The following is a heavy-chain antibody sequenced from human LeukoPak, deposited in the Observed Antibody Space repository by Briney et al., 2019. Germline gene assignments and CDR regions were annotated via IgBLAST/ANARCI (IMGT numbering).Heavy chain of an antibody. J-gene: IGHJ5*02. Sequence: PSETLSLTCTVSGGSFSGFYWTWIRQPPGKGLEYIGYVYYTGSTNYSPSLNSRVTLSVDTSKNQFSLKLTSVTAADTAVYYCARDVQGAYCSSTSCYNWFDPWGQGTLVTVSS. CDR1: GGSFSGFY. CDR2: VYYTGST. CDR3: ARDVQGAYCSSTSCYNWFDP. V-gene: IGHV4-59*12. D-gene: IGHD2-2*01.